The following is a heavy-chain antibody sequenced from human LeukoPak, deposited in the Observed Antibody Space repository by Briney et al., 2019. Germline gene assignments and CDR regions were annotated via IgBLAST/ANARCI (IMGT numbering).Heavy chain of an antibody. D-gene: IGHD3-22*01. CDR2: IKQDGSEK. J-gene: IGHJ4*02. V-gene: IGHV3-7*01. CDR3: ARGFGIYYYDSSGYYPY. Sequence: GGSLRLSCAASGFTFSSYWMSWVRQAPGKGLEWVANIKQDGSEKYYVDSVKGRFTISRDNAKNSLYLQMNSLRADDTAVYYCARGFGIYYYDSSGYYPYWGQGTLVTVSS. CDR1: GFTFSSYW.